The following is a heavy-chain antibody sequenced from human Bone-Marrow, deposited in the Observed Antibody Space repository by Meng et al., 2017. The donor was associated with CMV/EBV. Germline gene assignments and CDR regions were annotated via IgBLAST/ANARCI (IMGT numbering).Heavy chain of an antibody. CDR2: IIPIVGKV. D-gene: IGHD3-22*01. Sequence: KASGGISHSISWVRQDRGQGLEWMGRIIPIVGKVDKAQKFQGRVSISADKSTNTAYMDLSSLRSEDTAVYYCARDRNYDSSGFDLEYWGQGTLVTVSS. J-gene: IGHJ4*02. V-gene: IGHV1-69*08. CDR3: ARDRNYDSSGFDLEY. CDR1: GGISHS.